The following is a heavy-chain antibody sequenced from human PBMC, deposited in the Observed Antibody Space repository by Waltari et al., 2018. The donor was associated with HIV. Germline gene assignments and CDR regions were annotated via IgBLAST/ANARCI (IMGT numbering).Heavy chain of an antibody. Sequence: EVQLVESGGGLVKPGGSLSLSCVGSGFPFSTFSMKWVRQAPGKGLEWVSSISSTSSFIYYADSLKGRFTVSRDNAKNSLYLQINNLRADDTAVYYCASEDFWGGPHQWGQGTLVTVSS. D-gene: IGHD3-3*01. CDR3: ASEDFWGGPHQ. CDR2: ISSTSSFI. V-gene: IGHV3-21*01. J-gene: IGHJ4*02. CDR1: GFPFSTFS.